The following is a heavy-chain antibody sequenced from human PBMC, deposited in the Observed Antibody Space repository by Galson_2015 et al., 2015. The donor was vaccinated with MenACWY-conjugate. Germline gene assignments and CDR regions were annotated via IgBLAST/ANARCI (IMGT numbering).Heavy chain of an antibody. D-gene: IGHD1-14*01. Sequence: SLRLSCAASGFTFSTFGMSWVRQAPGKGLEWVATIKPDGSDKYYVDSVKGRFTISRDNAKNSLYLQMNSLRVEDTAMYYCARGHHKPDSWGQGTLVTVSS. V-gene: IGHV3-7*01. CDR2: IKPDGSDK. J-gene: IGHJ5*01. CDR3: ARGHHKPDS. CDR1: GFTFSTFG.